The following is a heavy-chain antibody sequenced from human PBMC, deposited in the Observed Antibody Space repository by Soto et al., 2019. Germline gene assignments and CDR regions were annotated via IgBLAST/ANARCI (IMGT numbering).Heavy chain of an antibody. V-gene: IGHV4-61*01. CDR1: GGSVSSGSYY. CDR2: IYYSGST. D-gene: IGHD3-3*01. CDR3: ARGYSGGITIFGVAEIFDY. J-gene: IGHJ4*02. Sequence: SETLSLTCTVSGGSVSSGSYYWSWIRQPPGKGLEWIGYIYYSGSTNYNPSLKSRVTISVDTSKNQFSLKLSSVTAADTAVYYCARGYSGGITIFGVAEIFDYWGRGTLVTVSS.